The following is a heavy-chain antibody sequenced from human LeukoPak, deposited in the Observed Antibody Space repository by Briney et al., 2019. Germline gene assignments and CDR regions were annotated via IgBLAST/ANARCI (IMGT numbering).Heavy chain of an antibody. D-gene: IGHD1-20*01. CDR2: ISSSSRSI. V-gene: IGHV3-21*01. CDR3: ARTHGTLTGTGFDY. J-gene: IGHJ4*02. CDR1: GFTFSSYT. Sequence: GGSLRLSCAASGFTFSSYTMNWVRQAPGKGLEWVSSISSSSRSIFYADSVRGRFTTSRDNAKNSLLLQMNSLRAEDTAVYYCARTHGTLTGTGFDYWGQGTLVTVSS.